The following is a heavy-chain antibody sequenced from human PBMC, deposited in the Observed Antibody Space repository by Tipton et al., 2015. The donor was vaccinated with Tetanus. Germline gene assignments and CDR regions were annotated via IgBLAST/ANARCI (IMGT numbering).Heavy chain of an antibody. J-gene: IGHJ6*02. V-gene: IGHV3-74*01. CDR2: MNSDGSST. CDR3: ARGGGLPYSDSPFVMDV. D-gene: IGHD3-10*02. Sequence: SLRLSCAGPGFTFRRYWMHWVRQSPGKGLVWVSRMNSDGSSTSYVDSVRGRFTISRDNAKNTLYLQMNSLRVEDTAVYYCARGGGLPYSDSPFVMDVWGQGTTVIVSS. CDR1: GFTFRRYW.